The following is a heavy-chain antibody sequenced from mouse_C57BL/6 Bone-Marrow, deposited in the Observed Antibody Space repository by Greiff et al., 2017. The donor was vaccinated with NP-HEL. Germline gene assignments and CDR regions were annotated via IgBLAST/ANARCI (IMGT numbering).Heavy chain of an antibody. Sequence: QVQLKESGAELVRPGSSVKLSCKASGYTFTSYWMHWVKQRPIQGLEWIGNIDPSDSETHYNQKFKDKATLTVDKSSSTAYMQLSSLTSEDSAVYYCARDYGSSYTYWYFDVWGTGTTVTVSS. D-gene: IGHD1-1*01. CDR1: GYTFTSYW. V-gene: IGHV1-52*01. CDR2: IDPSDSET. CDR3: ARDYGSSYTYWYFDV. J-gene: IGHJ1*03.